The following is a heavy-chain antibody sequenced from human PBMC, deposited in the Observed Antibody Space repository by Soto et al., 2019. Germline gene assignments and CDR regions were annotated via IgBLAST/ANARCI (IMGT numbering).Heavy chain of an antibody. CDR3: AKERGYSYGYEY. CDR1: DSTFTSYG. Sequence: PVKASCKTSDSTFTSYGISRVRQAPGQGLEWIGWISAYNGTTNYAHKLQRSVLMTTDTSTSTAYMGLRSLISDDMAVYYCAKERGYSYGYEYWGQGNLVTVSS. CDR2: ISAYNGTT. D-gene: IGHD5-18*01. V-gene: IGHV1-18*03. J-gene: IGHJ4*02.